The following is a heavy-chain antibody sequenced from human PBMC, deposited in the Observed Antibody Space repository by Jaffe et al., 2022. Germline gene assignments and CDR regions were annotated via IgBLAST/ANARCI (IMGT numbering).Heavy chain of an antibody. V-gene: IGHV4-34*01. D-gene: IGHD3-3*01. CDR1: GGSFSGYY. J-gene: IGHJ4*02. CDR3: ARGPQFGVVRPFDY. Sequence: QVQLQQWGAGLLKPSETLSLTCAVYGGSFSGYYWSWIRQPPGKGLEWIGEINHSGSTNYNPSLKSRVTISVDTSKNQFSLKLSSVTAADTAVYYCARGPQFGVVRPFDYWGQGTLVTVSS. CDR2: INHSGST.